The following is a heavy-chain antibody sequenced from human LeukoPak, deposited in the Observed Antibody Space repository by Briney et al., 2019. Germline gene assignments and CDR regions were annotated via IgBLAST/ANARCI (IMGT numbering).Heavy chain of an antibody. CDR3: ATGLLGKDYYYYGMDV. CDR1: GYTLTELS. CDR2: FDPEDGET. V-gene: IGHV1-24*01. J-gene: IGHJ6*02. Sequence: ASVKVSCKVSGYTLTELSMHWVRQAPGKGLEWMGGFDPEDGETIYAQKFQGRVTMTEDTSTDTAYMELSSLRSEDTAVYYCATGLLGKDYYYYGMDVWGQGTTVTVSS. D-gene: IGHD2-15*01.